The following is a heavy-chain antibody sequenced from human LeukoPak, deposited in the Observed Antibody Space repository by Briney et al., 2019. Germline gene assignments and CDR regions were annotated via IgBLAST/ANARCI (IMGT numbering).Heavy chain of an antibody. CDR3: ARQEYCSGGSCYTWFDP. V-gene: IGHV5-51*01. J-gene: IGHJ5*02. CDR1: GYSINNYR. Sequence: GESLKISCQGSGYSINNYRIGWVRQMPGKGLEWMGIIYPADSDIRYSPSFQGQVTISADKSISTAYLQWSSLKASDTAMYYCARQEYCSGGSCYTWFDPWGQGTLVTVSS. CDR2: IYPADSDI. D-gene: IGHD2-15*01.